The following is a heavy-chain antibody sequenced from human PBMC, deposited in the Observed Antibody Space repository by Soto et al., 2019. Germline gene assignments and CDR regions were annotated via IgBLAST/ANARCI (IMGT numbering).Heavy chain of an antibody. V-gene: IGHV3-21*01. CDR2: ISSSGSYI. D-gene: IGHD2-2*01. J-gene: IGHJ5*02. Sequence: GGSLRLSSAASGFTFSSYSMNWVRQAPGKGLEWVSSISSSGSYIYYADSVKGRFTISRDNAKNSLYLQMNSLRAEDTAVYYCARDDCSSTSCYFFPNWFDPWGQGTLVTVSS. CDR1: GFTFSSYS. CDR3: ARDDCSSTSCYFFPNWFDP.